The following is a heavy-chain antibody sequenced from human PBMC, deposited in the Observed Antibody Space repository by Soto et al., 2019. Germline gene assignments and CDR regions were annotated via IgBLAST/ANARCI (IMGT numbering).Heavy chain of an antibody. V-gene: IGHV4-59*08. D-gene: IGHD3-3*01. CDR1: GGSIGSYY. J-gene: IGHJ4*02. CDR2: IYYSGST. Sequence: QVQLQESGPGLVKPSETLSLTCSVSGGSIGSYYWSWIRQPPGKGLEWIGYIYYSGSTNYNPSLKGRVTLSVDTSKNQFSLKLGSVTAADTAVYYCARGGWRQIGYWGQGTLVTVSS. CDR3: ARGGWRQIGY.